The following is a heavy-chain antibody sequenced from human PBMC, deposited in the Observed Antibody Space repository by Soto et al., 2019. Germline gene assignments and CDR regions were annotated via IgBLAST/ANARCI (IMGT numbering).Heavy chain of an antibody. CDR3: ARDQSFSVSTCFGYPDV. D-gene: IGHD5-18*01. Sequence: HVQLLQSGAEVKKPGSSVKVSCQASGDTFSTHTITWVRQAPGQGLEWVGRIIPLLGTTDYAQRFQGRITLTADKSTSTAYLVLSGLRPADKALSYCARDQSFSVSTCFGYPDVLGTWSAVTVSS. V-gene: IGHV1-69*08. J-gene: IGHJ6*03. CDR2: IIPLLGTT. CDR1: GDTFSTHT.